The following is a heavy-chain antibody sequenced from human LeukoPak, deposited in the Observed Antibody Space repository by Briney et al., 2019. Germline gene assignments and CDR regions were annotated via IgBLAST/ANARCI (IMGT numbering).Heavy chain of an antibody. CDR2: IYPGDSDT. Sequence: GESLKISCKGSGYSFSNYWIGWVRQTPGKGLEWMAIIYPGDSDTKYSPSFQGQVTISADKSISTAYLQWNSLTASDSAMYYCARLLGNDWSGRDYWGQGTLATVSS. J-gene: IGHJ4*02. CDR1: GYSFSNYW. D-gene: IGHD3-9*01. CDR3: ARLLGNDWSGRDY. V-gene: IGHV5-51*01.